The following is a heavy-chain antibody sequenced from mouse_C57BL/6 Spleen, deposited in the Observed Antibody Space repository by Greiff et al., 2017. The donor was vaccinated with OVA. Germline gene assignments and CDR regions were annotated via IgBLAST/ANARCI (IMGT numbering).Heavy chain of an antibody. V-gene: IGHV3-6*01. J-gene: IGHJ4*01. Sequence: ESGPGLVKPSRSLSLTCSVTGYSITSGYYWNWIRQFPGNKLEWMGYISYDGSNNYNPSLKNRISITRDTSKNQFFLKLNSVTTEDTATYYCARRSSYAMDYWGQGTSVTVSS. CDR3: ARRSSYAMDY. CDR1: GYSITSGYY. D-gene: IGHD1-1*01. CDR2: ISYDGSN.